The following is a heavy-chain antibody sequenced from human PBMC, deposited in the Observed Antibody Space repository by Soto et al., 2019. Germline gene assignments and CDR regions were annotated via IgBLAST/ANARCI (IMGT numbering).Heavy chain of an antibody. CDR2: ISSSSSYI. CDR3: ARDRERFSYWFPTGYYCYYGMDV. V-gene: IGHV3-21*01. CDR1: GFTFTSYS. D-gene: IGHD3-3*01. J-gene: IGHJ6*02. Sequence: EVQLVESGGGLVKPGESLRLSCAASGFTFTSYSMNWVRQAPGKGLEWVSSISSSSSYIDYADSVKGRFTISRDNAKNSLSLPMNSVRDAETAVKYCARDRERFSYWFPTGYYCYYGMDVWGQGTTVTVSS.